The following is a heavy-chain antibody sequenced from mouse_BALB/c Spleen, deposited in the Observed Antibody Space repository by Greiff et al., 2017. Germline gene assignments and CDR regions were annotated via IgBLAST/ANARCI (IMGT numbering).Heavy chain of an antibody. Sequence: EVQRVESGGGLVQPGGSLKLSCAASGFTFSSYGMSWVRQTPDKRLELVATINSNGGSTYYPDSVKGRFTISRDNAKNTLYLQMSSLKSEDTAMYYCARVKTRAYYFDYWGEGTTLTVSS. CDR1: GFTFSSYG. V-gene: IGHV5-6-3*01. D-gene: IGHD3-1*01. J-gene: IGHJ2*01. CDR2: INSNGGST. CDR3: ARVKTRAYYFDY.